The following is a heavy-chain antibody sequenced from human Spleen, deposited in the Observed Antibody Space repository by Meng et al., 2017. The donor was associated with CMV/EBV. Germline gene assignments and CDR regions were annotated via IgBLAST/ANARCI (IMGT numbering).Heavy chain of an antibody. CDR1: GYTFIHYY. Sequence: CKVSGYTFIHYYIHWVQQAPGKGLQWMGLVDPEDGKTEYPEKFQGRVTITADTSIDTAYMDLSNLGTEDTAVYYCAASHRITRGSDYWGQGTLVTVSS. J-gene: IGHJ4*02. CDR3: AASHRITRGSDY. D-gene: IGHD5-24*01. CDR2: VDPEDGKT. V-gene: IGHV1-69-2*01.